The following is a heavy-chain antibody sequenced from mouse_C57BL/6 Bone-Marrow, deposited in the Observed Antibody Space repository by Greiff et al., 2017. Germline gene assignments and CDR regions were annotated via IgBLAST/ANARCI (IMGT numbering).Heavy chain of an antibody. CDR2: INPYNGGT. D-gene: IGHD2-1*01. J-gene: IGHJ3*01. Sequence: EVQLQQSGPVLVKPGASVKMSCKASGYTFTDYYMNWVKQSHGKSLEWIGVINPYNGGTSYNQKFKGKATLTVDKSSSTAYMELNSLTSEDAAVYYCARDYGNYESAYWGQGTLVTVSA. V-gene: IGHV1-19*01. CDR1: GYTFTDYY. CDR3: ARDYGNYESAY.